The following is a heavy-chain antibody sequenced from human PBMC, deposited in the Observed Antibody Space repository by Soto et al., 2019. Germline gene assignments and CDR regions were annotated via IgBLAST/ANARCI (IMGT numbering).Heavy chain of an antibody. J-gene: IGHJ3*02. CDR3: ARDLLPYGDYPSAFDI. CDR2: INAGNGNT. CDR1: GGTFTSYA. D-gene: IGHD4-17*01. V-gene: IGHV1-3*01. Sequence: VASVKVSCKASGGTFTSYAMHWVRQAPGQRLEWMGWINAGNGNTKYSQKFQGRVTITRDTSASTAYMELSSLRSEDTAVYYCARDLLPYGDYPSAFDIWGQGTMVTVSS.